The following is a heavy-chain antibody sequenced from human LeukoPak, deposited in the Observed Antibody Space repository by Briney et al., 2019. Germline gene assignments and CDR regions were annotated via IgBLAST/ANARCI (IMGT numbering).Heavy chain of an antibody. CDR1: GFTFSTFA. CDR2: ISGSGGSI. Sequence: GGSLKLSCAASGFTFSTFAMSWVRQAPGKGLEWVSAISGSGGSIYYADSVKGRFTISRDHSKNTLYLQMNSLRAEDTAVYYCATEHDYGDDFDYWGQGTLVTVSS. D-gene: IGHD4-17*01. J-gene: IGHJ4*02. CDR3: ATEHDYGDDFDY. V-gene: IGHV3-23*01.